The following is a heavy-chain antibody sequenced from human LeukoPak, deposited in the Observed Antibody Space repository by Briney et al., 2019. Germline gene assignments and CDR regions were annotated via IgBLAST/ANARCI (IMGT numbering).Heavy chain of an antibody. CDR3: ARDNYYDSSGYPKFDY. CDR1: GYTFTSYG. Sequence: ASVKVSCKASGYTFTSYGISWVRQAPGQGLEWMGWISAYNDNTNYAQKLQGRVTMTTDTSTSTAYMELRSLRSDDTAVYYCARDNYYDSSGYPKFDYWGQGTLVTVSS. D-gene: IGHD3-22*01. CDR2: ISAYNDNT. J-gene: IGHJ4*02. V-gene: IGHV1-18*01.